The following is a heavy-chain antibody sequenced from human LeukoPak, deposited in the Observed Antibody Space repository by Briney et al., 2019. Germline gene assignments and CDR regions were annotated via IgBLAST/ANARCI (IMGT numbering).Heavy chain of an antibody. J-gene: IGHJ4*02. Sequence: SETLSLTCTVSGGSISSSSYYWGWIRQPPGKGLEWIGSIYYSGSTYYNPSLKSRVTISVDTSKNQFSLKLSSVTAADTAVYYCARQSDYDILPGYYSDYWGQGTLVTVSS. D-gene: IGHD3-9*01. CDR2: IYYSGST. CDR1: GGSISSSSYY. V-gene: IGHV4-39*01. CDR3: ARQSDYDILPGYYSDY.